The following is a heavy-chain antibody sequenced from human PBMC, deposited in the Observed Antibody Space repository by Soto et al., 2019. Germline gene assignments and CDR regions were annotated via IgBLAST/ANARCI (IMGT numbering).Heavy chain of an antibody. CDR1: GGSISSGGYS. CDR2: IYHSGST. CDR3: ARVKGSSWVDY. Sequence: SETLSLTCAVSGGSISSGGYSWSWIRQPPGKGLEWIGYIYHSGSTYYNPSLKSRVTISVDRSKNQFSLKLSSVTAADTAVYYCARVKGSSWVDYWGQGTLVTVS. V-gene: IGHV4-30-2*01. J-gene: IGHJ4*02. D-gene: IGHD6-13*01.